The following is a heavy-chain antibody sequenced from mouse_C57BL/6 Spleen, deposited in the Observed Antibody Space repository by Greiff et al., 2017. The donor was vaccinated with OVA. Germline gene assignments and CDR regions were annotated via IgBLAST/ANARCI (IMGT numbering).Heavy chain of an antibody. D-gene: IGHD1-1*01. CDR3: ARWYYYGSSYFGY. CDR1: GYTFTSYW. J-gene: IGHJ2*01. V-gene: IGHV1-50*01. CDR2: IDPSDSYT. Sequence: VQLQQPGAELVKPGASVKLSCKASGYTFTSYWMQWVKQRPGQGLEWIGEIDPSDSYTNYNQKFKGKATLTVDTSSSTAYMQLSSLTSEDSAVYYCARWYYYGSSYFGYWGQGTTLTVSS.